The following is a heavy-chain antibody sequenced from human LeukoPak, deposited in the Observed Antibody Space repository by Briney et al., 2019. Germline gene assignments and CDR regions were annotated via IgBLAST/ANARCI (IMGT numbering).Heavy chain of an antibody. V-gene: IGHV1-46*01. CDR3: ARVLRYFDWSIPPFDY. CDR1: GYTFTSYY. J-gene: IGHJ4*02. D-gene: IGHD3-9*01. Sequence: ASVTVSFKASGYTFTSYYMHWVRQAPGQGLEWMGIINPSGGSTSYAQKFQGRVTMTRDTSTSTVYMELSSLRSEDTAVYYCARVLRYFDWSIPPFDYWGQGTLVTVSS. CDR2: INPSGGST.